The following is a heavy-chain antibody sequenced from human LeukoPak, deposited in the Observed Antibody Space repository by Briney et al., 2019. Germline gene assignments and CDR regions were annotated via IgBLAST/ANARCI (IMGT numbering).Heavy chain of an antibody. Sequence: PGRSLRLSCAASGFAFSSYAMHWVSQAPGKGLEWVAVISYDGSKEYYADSVKGRFTISRDNSENTLYLQINSLRVEDTAVYYCARDRVVGTIAFDAFDIWGQGAMVTVSS. D-gene: IGHD2-15*01. CDR2: ISYDGSKE. CDR3: ARDRVVGTIAFDAFDI. J-gene: IGHJ3*02. CDR1: GFAFSSYA. V-gene: IGHV3-30-3*01.